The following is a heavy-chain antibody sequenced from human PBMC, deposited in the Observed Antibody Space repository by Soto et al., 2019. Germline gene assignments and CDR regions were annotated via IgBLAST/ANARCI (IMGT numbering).Heavy chain of an antibody. CDR2: INPNSGGT. Sequence: QVQLVQSGAEVKKPGASVKVSCKASGYTFTGYYMHWVRQAPGQGLEWMGWINPNSGGTNYAQKFQGWVTMTRDTSISTAYMELSRLRSDDTAVYYCARSEDIVLVPAAGRDKYYFDYWGQGTLVTVSS. CDR1: GYTFTGYY. D-gene: IGHD2-2*01. V-gene: IGHV1-2*04. CDR3: ARSEDIVLVPAAGRDKYYFDY. J-gene: IGHJ4*02.